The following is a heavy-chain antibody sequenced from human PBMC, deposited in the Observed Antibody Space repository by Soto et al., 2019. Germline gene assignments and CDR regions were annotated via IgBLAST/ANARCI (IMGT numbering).Heavy chain of an antibody. V-gene: IGHV3-21*01. CDR3: ARDVWDGYNFGLDV. D-gene: IGHD5-12*01. CDR2: IGTTSKYI. J-gene: IGHJ6*02. CDR1: GFNFSSYS. Sequence: EVQLVESGGGLVKPGGSLRLSCVASGFNFSSYSMNWVRQAPGKGLEWVSSIGTTSKYIYYADSVKGRFTISRDNAKNSLYLQMNSLRAEDTSVYHCARDVWDGYNFGLDVWGHGTRVTVSS.